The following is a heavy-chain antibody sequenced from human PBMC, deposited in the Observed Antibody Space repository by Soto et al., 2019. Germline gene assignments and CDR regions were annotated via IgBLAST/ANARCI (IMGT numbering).Heavy chain of an antibody. J-gene: IGHJ4*02. D-gene: IGHD2-15*01. CDR2: IRNGSDT. V-gene: IGHV3-66*01. CDR3: ARGLGYCSSGRCSFFDY. CDR1: GFTVSGNY. Sequence: PGGSLRLSCAASGFTVSGNYMTWVRQPPGKGLEWVSIIRNGSDTHYADSVKDRFTISRDNSKNTLYLEMNSLRAEDTAVYYCARGLGYCSSGRCSFFDYWGPGTLVTVSS.